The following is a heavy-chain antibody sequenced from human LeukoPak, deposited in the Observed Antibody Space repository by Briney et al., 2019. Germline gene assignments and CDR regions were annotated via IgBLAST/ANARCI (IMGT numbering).Heavy chain of an antibody. Sequence: GASVKVSCKVSGYTLTELSMHWVRQAPGKGLEWMGGFDPEDGETIYAQKFQGRVTMTEDTSTDTAYMELSSLRSEDTAVYYCATDTYLDSGSHQGVYWGQGTLVTVSS. D-gene: IGHD1-26*01. J-gene: IGHJ4*02. CDR1: GYTLTELS. CDR3: ATDTYLDSGSHQGVY. V-gene: IGHV1-24*01. CDR2: FDPEDGET.